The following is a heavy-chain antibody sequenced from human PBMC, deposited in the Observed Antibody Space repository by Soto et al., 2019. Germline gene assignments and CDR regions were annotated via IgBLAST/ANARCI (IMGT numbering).Heavy chain of an antibody. CDR3: AREGTRPYYYYGMDV. J-gene: IGHJ6*02. CDR2: ISGYNGNT. CDR1: GYTFSMSG. Sequence: QVQLVQSGAEVKKPGASVKVSCKSSGYTFSMSGISWVRQAPGQGLEWMGRISGYNGNTNYEQKFQGRVTMTTDTATNTDYMEMRSLRSDDTAVYYCAREGTRPYYYYGMDVWGQGTTVTVSS. V-gene: IGHV1-18*01. D-gene: IGHD1-1*01.